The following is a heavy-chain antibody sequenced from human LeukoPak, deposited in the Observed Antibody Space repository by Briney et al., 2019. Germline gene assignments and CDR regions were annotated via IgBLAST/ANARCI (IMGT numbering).Heavy chain of an antibody. CDR2: ISYDGSNK. V-gene: IGHV3-30*04. Sequence: GGSLRLSCAASGFTFSSFAMHWVRQAPGKGLEWVAFISYDGSNKYYAVSVKGRFTISRDNSKNTLYLQMNSLRAEDTAVYYCARERERFLNLWGQGTLVTVSS. CDR1: GFTFSSFA. D-gene: IGHD3-3*01. J-gene: IGHJ5*02. CDR3: ARERERFLNL.